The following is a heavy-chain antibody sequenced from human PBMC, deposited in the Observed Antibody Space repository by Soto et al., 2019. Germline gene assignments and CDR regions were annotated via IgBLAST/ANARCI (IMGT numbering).Heavy chain of an antibody. CDR1: GFTFSHYG. CDR3: ARDEAYCGGDCSDAFDI. CDR2: IWYDGSNK. D-gene: IGHD2-21*02. V-gene: IGHV3-33*01. J-gene: IGHJ3*02. Sequence: SLRLSCSASGFTFSHYGMHWVRQAPGQGLEWVAVIWYDGSNKYYADSVKGRFTISRDNSKNTLYLQMNSLRAEDTAVYYCARDEAYCGGDCSDAFDIWGQGTMVTVSS.